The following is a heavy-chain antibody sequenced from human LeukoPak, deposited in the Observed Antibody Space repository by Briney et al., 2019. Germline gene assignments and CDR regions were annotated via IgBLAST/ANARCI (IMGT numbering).Heavy chain of an antibody. J-gene: IGHJ4*02. CDR1: GITLSNYG. CDR2: LSGSAGGS. Sequence: GGSLRLSCGVSGITLSNYGMTWVRQAPGKGLEWVAGLSGSAGGSNYAGSVKGRFTISRDNSKNTLFLQMDHLRAEDTAVYFCAKRGVVVRVFLVGFHKEAYYFDSWGQGALVTVSS. V-gene: IGHV3-23*01. D-gene: IGHD3-16*02. CDR3: AKRGVVVRVFLVGFHKEAYYFDS.